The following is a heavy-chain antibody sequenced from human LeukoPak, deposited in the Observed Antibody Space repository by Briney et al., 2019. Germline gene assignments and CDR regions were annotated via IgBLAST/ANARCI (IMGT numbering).Heavy chain of an antibody. CDR1: GFTVSSNY. V-gene: IGHV3-53*01. D-gene: IGHD5-24*01. J-gene: IGHJ4*02. CDR2: IYSGGST. CDR3: ARGRRDGYNSDC. Sequence: GGSLRLSCAASGFTVSSNYMSWVRQAPGKGLEWVSVIYSGGSTYYADSVKGQFTISRDNSKNTLYLQMNSLRAEDTAVYYCARGRRDGYNSDCWGQGTLVTVSS.